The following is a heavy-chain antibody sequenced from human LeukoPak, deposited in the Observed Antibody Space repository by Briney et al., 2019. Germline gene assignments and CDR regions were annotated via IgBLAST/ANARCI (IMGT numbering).Heavy chain of an antibody. J-gene: IGHJ4*02. CDR2: MNPNSGNT. Sequence: ASVKVSCKASGYTFTSYDINWVRQATGQGLEWMGWMNPNSGNTGYVQKFHGRVTITRNTSISTAYMELSSLRSEDTAVYYCARDITRYGSGTDSSYYWGQGTLVTVSS. CDR1: GYTFTSYD. D-gene: IGHD3-10*01. V-gene: IGHV1-8*03. CDR3: ARDITRYGSGTDSSYY.